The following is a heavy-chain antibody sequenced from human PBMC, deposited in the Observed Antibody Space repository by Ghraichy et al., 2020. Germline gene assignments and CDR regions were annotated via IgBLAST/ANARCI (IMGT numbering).Heavy chain of an antibody. J-gene: IGHJ1*01. Sequence: GGSLRLSCAASGFTLSYYWMSWVRQVPGKGLEWVANIKQDGSEKYYVDSVEGRFSISRDNAQNCLYLQMNYLRAEDTAVYYWATEPAAVPGMRSAYFNRWGQGTLVTVSS. V-gene: IGHV3-7*01. D-gene: IGHD6-19*01. CDR1: GFTLSYYW. CDR3: ATEPAAVPGMRSAYFNR. CDR2: IKQDGSEK.